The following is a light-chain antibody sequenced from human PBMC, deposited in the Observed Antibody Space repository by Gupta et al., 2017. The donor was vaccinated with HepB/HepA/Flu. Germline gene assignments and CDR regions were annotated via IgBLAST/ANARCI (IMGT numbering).Light chain of an antibody. CDR2: DTS. Sequence: ELVLTQSPATLSLSPGERVTLSCKASQSLDNYLAWFQQRPGQAPRLLIYDTSNRATGIPTRCSGSGSGTDFTLTISSLEPEDFAIYYCQQRRDWPLTFGGGTKVEMK. J-gene: IGKJ4*01. CDR1: QSLDNY. CDR3: QQRRDWPLT. V-gene: IGKV3-11*01.